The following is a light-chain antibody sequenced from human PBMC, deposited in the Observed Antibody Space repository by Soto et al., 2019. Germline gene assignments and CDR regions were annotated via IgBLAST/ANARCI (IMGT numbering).Light chain of an antibody. J-gene: IGKJ1*01. CDR3: QQYGSSSWT. Sequence: DIVLTQSPGTLPLSPGERATLSCRASQSVSSTSLAWYQQKPGQAPRLLIYGASSRATGIPDRFSGSGSGTDFTLTISRLEPEDFAVYYCQQYGSSSWTFGQGTKVEIK. V-gene: IGKV3-20*01. CDR1: QSVSSTS. CDR2: GAS.